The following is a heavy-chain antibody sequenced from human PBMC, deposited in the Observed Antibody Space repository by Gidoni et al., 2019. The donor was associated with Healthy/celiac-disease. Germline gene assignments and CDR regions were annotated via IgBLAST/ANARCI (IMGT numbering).Heavy chain of an antibody. Sequence: EVQLLESGGGLVQPGGSLRLSCAASGFTFSSHARSLVRQAPGKGLEWVSAISGSGGSTYYADSVKGRFTISRDNSKNTLYLQMNSLRAEDTAVYYCAKDRPLTPDGSGNYYGDWFDPWGQGTLVTVSS. V-gene: IGHV3-23*01. CDR3: AKDRPLTPDGSGNYYGDWFDP. J-gene: IGHJ5*02. CDR2: ISGSGGST. D-gene: IGHD1-26*01. CDR1: GFTFSSHA.